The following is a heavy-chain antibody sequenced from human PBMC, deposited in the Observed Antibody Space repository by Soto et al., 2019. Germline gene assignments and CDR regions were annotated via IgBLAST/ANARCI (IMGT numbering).Heavy chain of an antibody. D-gene: IGHD2-15*01. V-gene: IGHV1-18*01. CDR3: ARDRRAGYCICGSRYSYNHDAFDI. J-gene: IGHJ3*02. CDR2: ISAYNGNT. CDR1: GYTFTSYG. Sequence: DSVNGSCKASGYTFTSYGISWVRQAPGQGLEWMGWISAYNGNTNYAQKLQGRVTMTTDTSTSTAYMELRSLRSDDTAVYYCARDRRAGYCICGSRYSYNHDAFDICGPMPMVTF.